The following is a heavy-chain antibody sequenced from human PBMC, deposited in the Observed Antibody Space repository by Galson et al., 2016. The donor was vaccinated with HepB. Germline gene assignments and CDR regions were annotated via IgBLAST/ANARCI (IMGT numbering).Heavy chain of an antibody. Sequence: SLRLSCAASGFTFSNYGMHWVRQAPGKGLEWVALIYYDGSNKYYADSVKGRFTISRDNVNNSLYLQMNSLRDEDTAVYYCARHSRPELGIEPPGTRWFDPWDQGTLVTVSS. CDR3: ARHSRPELGIEPPGTRWFDP. V-gene: IGHV3-33*01. CDR1: GFTFSNYG. J-gene: IGHJ5*02. CDR2: IYYDGSNK. D-gene: IGHD6-13*01.